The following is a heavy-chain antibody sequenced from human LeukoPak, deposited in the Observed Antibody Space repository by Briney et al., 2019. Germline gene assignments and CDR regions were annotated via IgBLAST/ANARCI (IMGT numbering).Heavy chain of an antibody. J-gene: IGHJ6*03. CDR1: GYTFTSYG. CDR3: ARDYGYSYGLLYYYYYYYMDV. Sequence: ASVKVSCKASGYTFTSYGISWVRQAPGQGLEWMGWISAYNGNTNYAQKLQGRVTMTTDTSTSTAYMELRSLRSDDTAVYYCARDYGYSYGLLYYYYYYYMDVWGKGTTVTVSS. V-gene: IGHV1-18*01. CDR2: ISAYNGNT. D-gene: IGHD5-18*01.